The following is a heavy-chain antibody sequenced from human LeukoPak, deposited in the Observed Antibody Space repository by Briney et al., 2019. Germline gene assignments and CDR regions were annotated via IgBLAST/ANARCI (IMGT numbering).Heavy chain of an antibody. J-gene: IGHJ4*02. CDR2: ISGSGVST. V-gene: IGHV3-23*01. Sequence: GGSLRLSCAASGFTFSTYGMSWVRQAPGKGLEWVSAISGSGVSTYYADSVKGRFTISRDNSKNTLYLQMNSLRAEDTAVYYCAKEEQKGGNIDYWGQGTLVTVSS. D-gene: IGHD1-26*01. CDR1: GFTFSTYG. CDR3: AKEEQKGGNIDY.